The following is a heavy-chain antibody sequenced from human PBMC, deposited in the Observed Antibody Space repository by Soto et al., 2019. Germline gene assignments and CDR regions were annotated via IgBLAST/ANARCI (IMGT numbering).Heavy chain of an antibody. J-gene: IGHJ6*03. CDR1: FACSA. V-gene: IGHV1-8*01. CDR3: ARGSYDFWSGSRAIYYYYYMDV. D-gene: IGHD3-3*01. CDR2: MSPNSGNT. Sequence: FACSARSSACQATRQGLEWMGWMSPNSGNTGYAQKFQGRVTMTRNTSISTAYMELSSLRSEDTAVYYCARGSYDFWSGSRAIYYYYYMDVWGKGTTVTVSS.